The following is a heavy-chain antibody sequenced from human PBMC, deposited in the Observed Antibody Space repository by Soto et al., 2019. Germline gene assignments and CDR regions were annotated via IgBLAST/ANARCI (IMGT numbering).Heavy chain of an antibody. Sequence: QVQLQESGPGLVKPSETLSLTCTVSSASFTVDYWSWIRQPPGKGLEWIGYIYYSGSTSYNPSLTSRVTSSADTSKNQFSLNLRSVTAADTAVYYCARDEGGAGDYWGQGVLVTVSS. J-gene: IGHJ4*02. CDR1: SASFTVDY. V-gene: IGHV4-59*01. D-gene: IGHD2-15*01. CDR2: IYYSGST. CDR3: ARDEGGAGDY.